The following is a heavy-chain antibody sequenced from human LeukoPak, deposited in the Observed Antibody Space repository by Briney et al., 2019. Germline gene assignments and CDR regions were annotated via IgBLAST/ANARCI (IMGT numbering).Heavy chain of an antibody. CDR1: GGSISSYY. CDR3: ARRRYPNWFDP. CDR2: IYYSGST. V-gene: IGHV4-59*08. D-gene: IGHD3-9*01. J-gene: IGHJ5*02. Sequence: SETLSLTRTVSGGSISSYYWSWIRQPPGKGLEWIGYIYYSGSTNYNPSLKSRVTISVDTSKNQFSLKLSSVTAADTAVYYCARRRYPNWFDPWGQGTLVTVSS.